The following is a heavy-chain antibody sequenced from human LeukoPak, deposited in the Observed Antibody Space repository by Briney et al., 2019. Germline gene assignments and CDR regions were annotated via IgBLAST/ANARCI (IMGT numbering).Heavy chain of an antibody. D-gene: IGHD2-15*01. Sequence: PSETLSLTCNVSGGSISSYYWSWIRQSPGKGLEWIGYIYYSGSTNYNPSLKSRVTISVDTSKNQFSLKLSSVTAADTAVYYCARDAGYCSGGSCWGAFHYWGQGTLVTVSS. J-gene: IGHJ4*02. CDR2: IYYSGST. V-gene: IGHV4-59*01. CDR3: ARDAGYCSGGSCWGAFHY. CDR1: GGSISSYY.